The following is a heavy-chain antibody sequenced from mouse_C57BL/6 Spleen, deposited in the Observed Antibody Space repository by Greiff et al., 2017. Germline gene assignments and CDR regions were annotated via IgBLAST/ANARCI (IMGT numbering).Heavy chain of an antibody. CDR1: GFTFSNYW. CDR3: TGESYYDYDVRFAY. J-gene: IGHJ3*01. V-gene: IGHV6-3*01. CDR2: IRLKSDNYAT. Sequence: EVKLVESGGGLVQPGGSMKLSCVASGFTFSNYWMNWVRQSPEKGLEWVAQIRLKSDNYATHYAESVKGRFTISRDDSKSSVYLQMNNLRAEDTGIYYCTGESYYDYDVRFAYWGQGTLVTVSA. D-gene: IGHD2-4*01.